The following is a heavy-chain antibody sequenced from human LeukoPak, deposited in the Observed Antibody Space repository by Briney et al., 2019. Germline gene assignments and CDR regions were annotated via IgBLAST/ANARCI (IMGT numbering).Heavy chain of an antibody. J-gene: IGHJ4*02. D-gene: IGHD3-10*01. CDR1: GYTFTSYG. CDR3: ARILLWFGELAPNFDY. CDR2: ISAYNGNT. V-gene: IGHV1-18*01. Sequence: ASVKVSCKASGYTFTSYGISWVRQAPGQGLEWMGWISAYNGNTNYAQKLQGRVTMTTDTSTSTAYMELRSLRFGDTAVYYCARILLWFGELAPNFDYWGQGTLVTVSS.